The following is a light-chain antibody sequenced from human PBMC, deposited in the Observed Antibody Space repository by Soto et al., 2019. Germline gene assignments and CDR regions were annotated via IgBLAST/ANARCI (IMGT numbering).Light chain of an antibody. Sequence: EIVMTQSPATLSVSPGERATLSCRASQSVSSNLAWYRQKPGQAPRLVIHGSSTRATGIPARFSGSGSGTEFTLTISSLQSEDFAVYYCQQYNVWSTFGQGTKVEIK. CDR1: QSVSSN. CDR2: GSS. J-gene: IGKJ1*01. CDR3: QQYNVWST. V-gene: IGKV3-15*01.